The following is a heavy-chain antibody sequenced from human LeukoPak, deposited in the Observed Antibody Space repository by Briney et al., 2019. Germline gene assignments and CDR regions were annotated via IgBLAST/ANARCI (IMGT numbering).Heavy chain of an antibody. Sequence: TGGSLRLSCAASGFTFSSYGMHWVRQAPGKGLEWVAVRSYDGSNKYYADSVKGRFTISRDNSKNTLYLQMNSLRAEDTAVYYCAKDWVVVAATPEFDPWGQGTLVTVSS. CDR2: RSYDGSNK. CDR1: GFTFSSYG. CDR3: AKDWVVVAATPEFDP. V-gene: IGHV3-30*18. J-gene: IGHJ5*02. D-gene: IGHD2-15*01.